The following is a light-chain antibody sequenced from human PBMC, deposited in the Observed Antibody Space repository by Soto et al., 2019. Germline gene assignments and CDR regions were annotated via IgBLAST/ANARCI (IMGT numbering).Light chain of an antibody. J-gene: IGKJ5*01. Sequence: EIVLTQSPGTLSLSPGERATLSCISSQSVSSSYLAWYQQKPGQAPRLLIYGASSRATGIPDRFSGSGSGTDFTLTISRLEPEDFAVYYCQQYGSSSITFGQGTRLEIK. CDR1: QSVSSSY. CDR2: GAS. V-gene: IGKV3-20*01. CDR3: QQYGSSSIT.